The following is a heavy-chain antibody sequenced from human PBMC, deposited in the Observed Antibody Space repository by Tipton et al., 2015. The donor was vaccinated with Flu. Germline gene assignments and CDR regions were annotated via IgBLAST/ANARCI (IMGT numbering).Heavy chain of an antibody. D-gene: IGHD6-13*01. CDR3: AKAAAGYYYYGMDV. CDR2: ISGSGGST. CDR1: GFTFSSYA. V-gene: IGHV3-23*01. Sequence: AASGFTFSSYAMSWVRQAPGKGLEWVSAISGSGGSTYYADSVKGRFTISRDNSKNTLYLQMNSLRAEDTAVYYCAKAAAGYYYYGMDVWGQGTTVTVSS. J-gene: IGHJ6*02.